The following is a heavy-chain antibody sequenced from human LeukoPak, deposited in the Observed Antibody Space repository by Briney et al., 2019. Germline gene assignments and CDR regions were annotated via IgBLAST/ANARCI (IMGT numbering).Heavy chain of an antibody. V-gene: IGHV3-23*01. Sequence: GGSLRLSCAASGFTFSSYAMSWVRQAPGKGLEWVSAISGSGGSTYYADSVKGRLTISRDNSKNTLYLQMNSLRAEDTAVYYCARHSSSWYDYYGMDVWGQGTTVTVSS. CDR1: GFTFSSYA. J-gene: IGHJ6*02. D-gene: IGHD6-13*01. CDR3: ARHSSSWYDYYGMDV. CDR2: ISGSGGST.